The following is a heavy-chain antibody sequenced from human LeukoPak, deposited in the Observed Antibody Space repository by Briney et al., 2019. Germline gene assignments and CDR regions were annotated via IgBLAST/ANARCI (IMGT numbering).Heavy chain of an antibody. CDR2: FDPEDGET. V-gene: IGHV1-24*01. CDR3: ATDVALLGYCSSTSCYNGY. D-gene: IGHD2-2*02. Sequence: AASVKVSCTVSGYTLTELSMHWVRQAPGKGLEWMGGFDPEDGETIYAQKFQGRVTMTEDTSTDTAYMELSSLRSEDTAVYYCATDVALLGYCSSTSCYNGYWGQGTLVTVSS. CDR1: GYTLTELS. J-gene: IGHJ4*02.